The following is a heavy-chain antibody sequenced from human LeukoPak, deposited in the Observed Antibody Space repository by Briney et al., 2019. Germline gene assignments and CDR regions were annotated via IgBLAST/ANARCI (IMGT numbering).Heavy chain of an antibody. J-gene: IGHJ4*02. CDR1: GGSISSGDYY. D-gene: IGHD3-10*01. CDR3: ARDNKDGSGSYQFDY. Sequence: SETLSLTCTVSGGSISSGDYYWSWIRQPPGKGLEWIGYIYYSGSTYYNPSLKSRVTISVDTSENQFSLKLSSVTAADTAVYYCARDNKDGSGSYQFDYWGQGTLVTVSS. CDR2: IYYSGST. V-gene: IGHV4-30-4*01.